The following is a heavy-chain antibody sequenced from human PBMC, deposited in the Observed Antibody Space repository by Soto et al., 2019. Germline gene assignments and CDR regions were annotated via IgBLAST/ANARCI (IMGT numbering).Heavy chain of an antibody. Sequence: QVQLVQSGGGVVQPGRSLRLSCAASGFNFNNYFMQWVRQAPGKGLAWVAMIFPIGRDNEYADSVKGLFTISRDKSNNRLYLQMDSLRPEDTAVYYWARDAEHGSNCDLAYWGQGALVTVSS. D-gene: IGHD1-26*01. CDR1: GFNFNNYF. V-gene: IGHV3-30*13. CDR2: IFPIGRDN. J-gene: IGHJ4*02. CDR3: ARDAEHGSNCDLAY.